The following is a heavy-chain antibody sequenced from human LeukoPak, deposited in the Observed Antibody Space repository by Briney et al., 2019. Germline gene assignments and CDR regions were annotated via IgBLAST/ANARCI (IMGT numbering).Heavy chain of an antibody. Sequence: GGSLRLSCAASGVTFTNYAMSWVRQAPGKGLEWVSAIVGGGGTTFYADSVKGRFTISRDTAKNKVYLQMNSLRAEDTAVYYCAKARLRLGWAYNDYWGQGTMVTVSS. CDR1: GVTFTNYA. D-gene: IGHD6-19*01. CDR3: AKARLRLGWAYNDY. J-gene: IGHJ4*02. V-gene: IGHV3-23*01. CDR2: IVGGGGTT.